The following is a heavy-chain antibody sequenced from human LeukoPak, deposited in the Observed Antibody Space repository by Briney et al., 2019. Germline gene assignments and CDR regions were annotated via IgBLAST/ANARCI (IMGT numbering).Heavy chain of an antibody. CDR2: IIPIFGTA. J-gene: IGHJ4*02. CDR3: ARRGLRDYYGSGSSVLSEDYDY. V-gene: IGHV1-69*06. D-gene: IGHD3-10*01. Sequence: SVKVSCKASGGTFSSYAISWVRQAPGQGLEWMGGIIPIFGTANYAQKFQGRVTITADKSTSTAYMELNSLRSEDTAVYYCARRGLRDYYGSGSSVLSEDYDYWGQGTLVTVSS. CDR1: GGTFSSYA.